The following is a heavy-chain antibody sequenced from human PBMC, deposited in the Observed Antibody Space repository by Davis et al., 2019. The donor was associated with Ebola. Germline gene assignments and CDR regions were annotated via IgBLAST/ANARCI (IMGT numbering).Heavy chain of an antibody. V-gene: IGHV1-18*01. CDR3: AREDIVVVVAATRYYYYGMDV. Sequence: ASVKVSCKASGYTFTSYGISWVRQAPGQGLEWMGWISAYNGNTNYAQKLQGRVTMTTDTSTSTVYMELSSLRSEDTAVYYCAREDIVVVVAATRYYYYGMDVWGQGTTVTVSS. CDR2: ISAYNGNT. J-gene: IGHJ6*02. CDR1: GYTFTSYG. D-gene: IGHD2-15*01.